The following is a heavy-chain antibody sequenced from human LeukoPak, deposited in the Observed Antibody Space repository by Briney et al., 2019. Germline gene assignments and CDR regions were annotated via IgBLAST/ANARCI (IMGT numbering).Heavy chain of an antibody. D-gene: IGHD3-16*01. CDR2: INPNSGGT. CDR1: VYTFSDYY. J-gene: IGHJ3*02. Sequence: ASVKVSCKASVYTFSDYYIQWVRQAPGQGLEWMGWINPNSGGTDYAQKFQGRVTLTRDTSTSTAYMELSSLRSEDTAVYYCARVASKLRNAFDIWGQGTMVTVS. V-gene: IGHV1-2*02. CDR3: ARVASKLRNAFDI.